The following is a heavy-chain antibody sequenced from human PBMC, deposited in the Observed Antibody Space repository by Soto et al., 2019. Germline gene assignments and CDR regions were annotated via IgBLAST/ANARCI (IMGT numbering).Heavy chain of an antibody. CDR1: GFSLTDTGMG. V-gene: IGHV2-5*02. Sequence: QITLKESGPTLVKPTQTLTLTCTFSGFSLTDTGMGVGWIRQPPGKALEWLAPIYWDDDKRYSPSLKRGLTISKDASKNQVVLTKTNVDAVDTATYYCAHRRSGYFDSWGQGTLVTVS. CDR3: AHRRSGYFDS. J-gene: IGHJ4*02. CDR2: IYWDDDK.